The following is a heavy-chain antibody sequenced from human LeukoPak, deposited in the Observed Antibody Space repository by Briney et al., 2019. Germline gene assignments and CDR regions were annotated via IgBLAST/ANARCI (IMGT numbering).Heavy chain of an antibody. CDR2: INPDSGGT. Sequence: ASVKVSCKASGYTFTSYGISWVRQAPGQGLEWMGWINPDSGGTYYAQKFQGRVTMTRDTSISTAYMELSRLRSDDTAVYYCARDGIVLMVYVGSWFDPWGQGTLVTVSS. V-gene: IGHV1-2*02. J-gene: IGHJ5*02. D-gene: IGHD2-8*01. CDR1: GYTFTSYG. CDR3: ARDGIVLMVYVGSWFDP.